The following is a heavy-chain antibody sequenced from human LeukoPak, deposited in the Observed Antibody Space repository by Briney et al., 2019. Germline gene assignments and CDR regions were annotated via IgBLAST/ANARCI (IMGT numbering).Heavy chain of an antibody. V-gene: IGHV4-59*12. CDR1: GGSISSYY. CDR2: IYYSGST. D-gene: IGHD3-22*01. Sequence: TSETLSLTCTVSGGSISSYYWSWIRQPPGKGLERIGYIYYSGSTNYNPSLKSRVTISVDTSKNQFSLKLSSVTAADTAVYYCAREGWYYYDSSGENAFDIWGQGTMVTVSS. J-gene: IGHJ3*02. CDR3: AREGWYYYDSSGENAFDI.